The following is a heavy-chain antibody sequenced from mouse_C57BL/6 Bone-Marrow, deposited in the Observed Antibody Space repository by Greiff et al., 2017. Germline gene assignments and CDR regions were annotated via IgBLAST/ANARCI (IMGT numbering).Heavy chain of an antibody. CDR2: LDPSDSYT. D-gene: IGHD2-4*01. V-gene: IGHV1-50*01. Sequence: QVQLQQPGAELVKPGASVKLSCKASGYTFTSYWMQWVKQRPGQGLEWIGELDPSDSYTNYNQKFKGKATLTVDTSSSTAYMQLSSLTSEDSAVYYCARDSYDYDGDYYAMDYWGQGTSVTVSS. CDR1: GYTFTSYW. CDR3: ARDSYDYDGDYYAMDY. J-gene: IGHJ4*01.